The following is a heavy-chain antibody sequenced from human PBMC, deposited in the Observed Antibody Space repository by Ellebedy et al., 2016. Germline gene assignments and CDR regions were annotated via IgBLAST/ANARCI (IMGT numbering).Heavy chain of an antibody. CDR1: GGSVTSYIYR. CDR2: VHYSGST. D-gene: IGHD1-14*01. V-gene: IGHV4-61*01. Sequence: SETLSLTXTVSGGSVTSYIYRWSWIRQPPGQGLEWIGFVHYSGSTNYSPSLKSRLTISMDTSNNQFSLRLSSVTAADTAVYYCARHMSPDHYYGMDVWGQGTTVTVSS. J-gene: IGHJ6*02. CDR3: ARHMSPDHYYGMDV.